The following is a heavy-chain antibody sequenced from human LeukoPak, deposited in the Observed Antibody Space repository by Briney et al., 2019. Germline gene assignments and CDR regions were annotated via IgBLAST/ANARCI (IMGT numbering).Heavy chain of an antibody. CDR3: ARADIVASTPTDY. CDR1: GGTFSSYA. CDR2: IIPILGIA. D-gene: IGHD5-12*01. J-gene: IGHJ4*02. V-gene: IGHV1-69*04. Sequence: SVKVSCKASGGTFSSYAISWVRQAPGQGLEWMGRIIPILGIANYAQKFQGRVTITADKSTSTAYMELSSLRSEDTAVYYCARADIVASTPTDYWGQGTLVTVSS.